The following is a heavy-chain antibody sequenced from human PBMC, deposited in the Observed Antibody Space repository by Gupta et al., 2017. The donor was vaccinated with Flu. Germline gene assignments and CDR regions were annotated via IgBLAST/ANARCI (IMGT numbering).Heavy chain of an antibody. CDR2: IKQDGSEK. V-gene: IGHV3-7*01. J-gene: IGHJ5*02. Sequence: EVQLVESGGGLVQPGGSLRLSCAASGFTFSNYWMSWVRQAPGKGREWVANIKQDGSEKYYVDSVKGRFTISRDNAKNSLYLQMNSLRAEDTAVYYCARPRGTTGTTPWGQGTLVTVSS. CDR1: GFTFSNYW. CDR3: ARPRGTTGTTP. D-gene: IGHD1-1*01.